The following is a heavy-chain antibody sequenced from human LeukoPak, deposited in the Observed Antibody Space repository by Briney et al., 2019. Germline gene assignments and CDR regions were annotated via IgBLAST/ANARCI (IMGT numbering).Heavy chain of an antibody. J-gene: IGHJ4*02. CDR3: AREDLGAAYFDF. D-gene: IGHD3-16*01. Sequence: SQTLSLTCAISGDSVSTNNVAWTWLRQSPSRGLEWLGRTYYRSKWYNDYAVSVKSRITINPDTSKNQFSLQLNSVTPDDTAMYYCAREDLGAAYFDFWGQGTLVTVPS. CDR2: TYYRSKWYN. CDR1: GDSVSTNNVA. V-gene: IGHV6-1*01.